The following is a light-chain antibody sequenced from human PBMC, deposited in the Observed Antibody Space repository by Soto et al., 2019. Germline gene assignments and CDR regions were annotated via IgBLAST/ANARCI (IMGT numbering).Light chain of an antibody. CDR1: SSNIGAGYD. CDR3: QSYDSSLSGGV. J-gene: IGLJ3*02. CDR2: GNS. Sequence: QSVLTQPPSVSGAPGQRVTISCTGSSSNIGAGYDVHWYQQLPGTAPKLLISGNSNRPSGVPDRFSGSKSGTSASLAITGLQAEDEAHYYCQSYDSSLSGGVFGGGTKLTVL. V-gene: IGLV1-40*01.